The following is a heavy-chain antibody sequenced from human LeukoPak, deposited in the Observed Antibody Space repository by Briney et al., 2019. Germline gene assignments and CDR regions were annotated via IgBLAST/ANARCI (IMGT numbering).Heavy chain of an antibody. D-gene: IGHD5-24*01. CDR2: INPNSGGT. J-gene: IGHJ4*02. Sequence: ASVKVSCKASGYTFTGYYMHWVRQAPGQGLEWMGWINPNSGGTNYAQKFQGRVTMTRDTSISTAYMELSRLRSDDTAVYYCARDGGDGYIPFDYWGQGTLVTVSS. CDR1: GYTFTGYY. V-gene: IGHV1-2*02. CDR3: ARDGGDGYIPFDY.